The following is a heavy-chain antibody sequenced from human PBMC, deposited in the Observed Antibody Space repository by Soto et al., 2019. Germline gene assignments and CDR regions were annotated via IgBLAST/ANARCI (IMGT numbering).Heavy chain of an antibody. CDR1: GFTFSSYS. CDR2: ISSSSSTI. D-gene: IGHD3-3*01. V-gene: IGHV3-48*01. Sequence: PGGSLRLSCAASGFTFSSYSMNWVRQAPGKGLEWVSYISSSSSTIYYADSVKGRFTISRDNAKNSLYLQMNSLRAEDTAVYYCARGQLRFLEWSRSPAFDIWGQGTMVTVS. CDR3: ARGQLRFLEWSRSPAFDI. J-gene: IGHJ3*02.